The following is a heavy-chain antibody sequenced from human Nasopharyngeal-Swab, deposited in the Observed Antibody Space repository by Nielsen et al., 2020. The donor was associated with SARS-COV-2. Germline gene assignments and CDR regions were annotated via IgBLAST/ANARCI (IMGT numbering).Heavy chain of an antibody. Sequence: SETLSLTCTVSGGSISSYYWSWIRQPPGKGLEWIGYIYYSGSTNYSPSLKSRVTISVDTSKNQFSLKLSSVTAADTAVYYCARVGKIAAADRNFWFDPWGQGTLVTVSS. J-gene: IGHJ5*02. V-gene: IGHV4-59*01. CDR1: GGSISSYY. CDR3: ARVGKIAAADRNFWFDP. D-gene: IGHD6-13*01. CDR2: IYYSGST.